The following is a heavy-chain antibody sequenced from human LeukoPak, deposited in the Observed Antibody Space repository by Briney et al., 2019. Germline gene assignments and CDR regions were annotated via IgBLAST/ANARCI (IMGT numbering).Heavy chain of an antibody. J-gene: IGHJ6*02. CDR2: INPNSGGT. D-gene: IGHD3-9*01. Sequence: ASVKVSCKASGYTFTGYYMHWVRQAPGQGLEWMGWINPNSGGTNYAQKFQGRVTMTRDTSISTAYMELSRLRSDDTAVYYCARGDDILTGLPQIYYYYYGMDVWGQGTTVTVSS. V-gene: IGHV1-2*02. CDR1: GYTFTGYY. CDR3: ARGDDILTGLPQIYYYYYGMDV.